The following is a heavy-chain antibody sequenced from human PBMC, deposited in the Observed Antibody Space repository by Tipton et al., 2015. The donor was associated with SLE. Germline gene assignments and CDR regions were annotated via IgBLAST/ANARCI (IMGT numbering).Heavy chain of an antibody. V-gene: IGHV3-7*01. CDR1: EFTFSTHW. D-gene: IGHD2/OR15-2a*01. Sequence: SLRLSCAASEFTFSTHWMSWVRQAPGKGLEWVANINQDGSEKYYLDSVKGRFTISRDNAKNSLYLQMNILGAEDTAVYYCATDKYFWYLDLWGRATLVTVSS. J-gene: IGHJ2*01. CDR3: ATDKYFWYLDL. CDR2: INQDGSEK.